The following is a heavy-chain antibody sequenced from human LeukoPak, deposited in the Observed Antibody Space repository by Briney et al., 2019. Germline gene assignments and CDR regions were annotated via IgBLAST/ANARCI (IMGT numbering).Heavy chain of an antibody. J-gene: IGHJ5*02. D-gene: IGHD6-13*01. CDR3: ASRYSSTWTGWFDP. CDR2: IYSGGST. CDR1: GFTVISNY. Sequence: PGGSLRLSCAASGFTVISNYMSWVRQAPRKGLEWVSVIYSGGSTYYADSVKGRFTISRDDSKNTLYLQMNSLRAEDTAVYYCASRYSSTWTGWFDPWGQGTLVTVSS. V-gene: IGHV3-53*01.